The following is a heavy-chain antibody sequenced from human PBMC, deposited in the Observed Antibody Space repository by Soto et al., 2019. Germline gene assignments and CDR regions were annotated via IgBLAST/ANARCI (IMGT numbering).Heavy chain of an antibody. CDR2: INSNSGGT. CDR3: ARSLTEGYCTITGCYTRPLYGMDV. D-gene: IGHD2-2*02. V-gene: IGHV1-2*02. J-gene: IGHJ6*02. CDR1: GYTFSGYY. Sequence: WASVKVSCKASGYTFSGYYIHWLRQAPGQGLEWMGWINSNSGGTNYAQKFQGRVTVTRDTPTSTAYMELSRLTSDDTAVYYCARSLTEGYCTITGCYTRPLYGMDVWGQGTTVTVSS.